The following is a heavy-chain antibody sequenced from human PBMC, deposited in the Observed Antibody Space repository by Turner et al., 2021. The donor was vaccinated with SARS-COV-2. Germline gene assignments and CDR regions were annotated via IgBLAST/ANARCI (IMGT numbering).Heavy chain of an antibody. D-gene: IGHD6-19*01. CDR3: ARDLGGAVAGFDP. CDR2: ISYDGSNK. V-gene: IGHV3-30*04. J-gene: IGHJ5*02. CDR1: GFTFSSYA. Sequence: QVQLVESGGGVVQPGRSLRLPCAASGFTFSSYAMHWVRQAPGKGLEWVALISYDGSNKYYADSVKGRFTISRDNSKNTLYLQMNSLRAEDTAVYYCARDLGGAVAGFDPWGQGTLVTVSS.